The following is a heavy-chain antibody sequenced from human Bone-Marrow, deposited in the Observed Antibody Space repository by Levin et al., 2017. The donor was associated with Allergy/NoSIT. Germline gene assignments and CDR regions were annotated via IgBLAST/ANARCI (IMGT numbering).Heavy chain of an antibody. V-gene: IGHV3-30-3*01. D-gene: IGHD2-2*01. J-gene: IGHJ6*02. CDR3: TRDVVDHGYCSRTSCQGNMDV. CDR1: GFTFSSYT. CDR2: ISSDGINN. Sequence: GESLKISCAASGFTFSSYTLHWVRQAPGKGLEWVALISSDGINNYYADSVKGRFTISRDDSKNTLDLQMSSLRAEDSAIYYCTRDVVDHGYCSRTSCQGNMDVWGQGTTIIVSS.